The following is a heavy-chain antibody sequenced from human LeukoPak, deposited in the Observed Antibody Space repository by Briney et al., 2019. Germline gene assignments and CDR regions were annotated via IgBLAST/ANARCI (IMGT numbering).Heavy chain of an antibody. CDR3: ARVRVTMVRGVHDNWFDP. CDR1: GYTFTGYY. J-gene: IGHJ5*02. V-gene: IGHV1-2*02. D-gene: IGHD3-10*01. Sequence: ASVKVSCKASGYTFTGYYMHWARQAPGQGLEWMGWINPNSGGTNYAQKFQGRVTMTRDTSISTAYMELSRLRSDDTAVYYCARVRVTMVRGVHDNWFDPWGQGTLVTVSS. CDR2: INPNSGGT.